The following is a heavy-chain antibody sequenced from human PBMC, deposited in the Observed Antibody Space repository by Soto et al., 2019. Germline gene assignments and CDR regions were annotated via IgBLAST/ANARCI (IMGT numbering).Heavy chain of an antibody. CDR1: GFTFSSYA. D-gene: IGHD6-19*01. J-gene: IGHJ5*02. CDR3: AKDLRSGWGPGWLDP. Sequence: GGSLRLSCAASGFTFSSYAMSWVRQAPGKGLEWVSAISGSGGSTYYADSVKGRFTISRDNSKNTLYLQMNSLRAEDTAVYYCAKDLRSGWGPGWLDPWGQGTLVTVSS. V-gene: IGHV3-23*01. CDR2: ISGSGGST.